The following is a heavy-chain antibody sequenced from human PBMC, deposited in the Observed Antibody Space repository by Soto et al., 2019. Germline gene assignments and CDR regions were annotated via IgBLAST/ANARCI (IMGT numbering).Heavy chain of an antibody. J-gene: IGHJ5*02. V-gene: IGHV1-18*01. CDR2: IATYNSNK. D-gene: IGHD3-10*01. CDR1: GDTFTNFG. CDR3: ASVLRGVVNWFDP. Sequence: HLVQSGPEVKKPGASVTVSCKTSGDTFTNFGLSWVRRAPGQGVEWMGWIATYNSNKNYAQKCQGRLTLTTDTSTSTGYMELKRLEYDDTAVYFCASVLRGVVNWFDPWGQGTLVTVSS.